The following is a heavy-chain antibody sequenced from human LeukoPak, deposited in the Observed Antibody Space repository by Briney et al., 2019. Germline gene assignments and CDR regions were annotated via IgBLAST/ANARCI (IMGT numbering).Heavy chain of an antibody. CDR3: ARDSPIYGSGKLGWFDP. D-gene: IGHD3-10*01. J-gene: IGHJ5*02. V-gene: IGHV4-34*01. Sequence: PSETLSLTCAVYGGSFSNYYWNWLRQPPGRGLEWIGEINHSGSTNYNPSLKSRVTISVDTSKNQFSLKLSSVTAADTAVYYCARDSPIYGSGKLGWFDPWGQGTLVTVSS. CDR2: INHSGST. CDR1: GGSFSNYY.